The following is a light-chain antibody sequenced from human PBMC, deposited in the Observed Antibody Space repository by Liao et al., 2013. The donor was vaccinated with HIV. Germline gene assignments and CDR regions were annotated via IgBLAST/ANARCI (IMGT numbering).Light chain of an antibody. Sequence: SYELTQPPSVSVSPGQTATIACSGDNLGDKYASWYQQKPGQSPVMVIYQDSKRPSGIPERFSGSNSGNTATLTISGTQAMDEADYYCQAWDNNFVVFGGGTKLTVL. CDR1: NLGDKY. CDR3: QAWDNNFVV. J-gene: IGLJ2*01. CDR2: QDS. V-gene: IGLV3-1*01.